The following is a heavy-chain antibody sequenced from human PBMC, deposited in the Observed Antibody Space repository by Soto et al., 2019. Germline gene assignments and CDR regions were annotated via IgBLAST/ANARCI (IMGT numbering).Heavy chain of an antibody. CDR1: GGSIRSYY. D-gene: IGHD5-18*01. V-gene: IGHV4-59*01. Sequence: SETLSLTCTVSGGSIRSYYWSWIRQPPGKGLEWIGYIYYSGSTDYNPSLKSRVTISVDTSKNQFSLKLRSVTAADTAVYYCARDSYNFDDWGQGILVT. CDR2: IYYSGST. CDR3: ARDSYNFDD. J-gene: IGHJ4*02.